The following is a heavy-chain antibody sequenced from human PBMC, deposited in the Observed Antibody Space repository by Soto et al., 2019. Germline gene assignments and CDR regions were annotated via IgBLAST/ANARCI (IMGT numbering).Heavy chain of an antibody. CDR1: GYTFINYG. Sequence: QVQLVQSGAEVKKPGASVRVSCKTSGYTFINYGITWVRQAPGQGLEWMGWLSAYSGDTSSSEKLQDRFTMTTDTSTNTVYMDLRSLRSDDTAVYYCARGSAIVGGAEALDIWGQGTMVIVSS. CDR3: ARGSAIVGGAEALDI. J-gene: IGHJ3*02. V-gene: IGHV1-18*01. D-gene: IGHD1-26*01. CDR2: LSAYSGDT.